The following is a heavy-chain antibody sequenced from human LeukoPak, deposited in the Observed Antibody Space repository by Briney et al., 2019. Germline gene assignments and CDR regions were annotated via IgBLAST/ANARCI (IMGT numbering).Heavy chain of an antibody. D-gene: IGHD6-13*01. CDR2: ISGSGAGT. J-gene: IGHJ4*02. Sequence: PGGSLRLSCAASAFTFSSYGMGWVRQAPGKGLDWVSSISGSGAGTYYADSVKGRLTISRDNAKNSLYLQINSLRAEDTAVYYCARDSGAAAGLFDYWGQGTLVTVSS. CDR1: AFTFSSYG. CDR3: ARDSGAAAGLFDY. V-gene: IGHV3-23*01.